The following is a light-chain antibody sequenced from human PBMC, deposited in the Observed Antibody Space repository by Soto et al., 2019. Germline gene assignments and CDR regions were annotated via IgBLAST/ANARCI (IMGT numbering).Light chain of an antibody. CDR3: QQYDSYSLRT. J-gene: IGKJ1*01. CDR1: QTITTS. Sequence: DIQMTQSPSTLSASVGDRVTITCRASQTITTSLAWYQQKPGKAPKLLIYKASSLESGVPSRFSGSGSGTEFTLTISRLQADDFASYYCQQYDSYSLRTFGQGTRVEI. V-gene: IGKV1-5*03. CDR2: KAS.